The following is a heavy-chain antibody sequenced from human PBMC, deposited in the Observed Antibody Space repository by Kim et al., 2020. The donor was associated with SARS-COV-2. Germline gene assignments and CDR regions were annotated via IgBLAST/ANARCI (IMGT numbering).Heavy chain of an antibody. J-gene: IGHJ5*02. D-gene: IGHD6-13*01. CDR1: GFTFSDYY. Sequence: GGSLRLSCAASGFTFSDYYMSWIRQAPGKGLEWVSYISSSGSTIYYADSVKGRFTISRDNAKNSLYLQMNSLRAEDTAGYYCARDPSSSWYHWFDPWGPRPLVPVSS. CDR2: ISSSGSTI. V-gene: IGHV3-11*01. CDR3: ARDPSSSWYHWFDP.